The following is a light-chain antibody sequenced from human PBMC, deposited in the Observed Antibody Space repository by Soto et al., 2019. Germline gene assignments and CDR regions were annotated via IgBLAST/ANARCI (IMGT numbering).Light chain of an antibody. CDR3: ISYTSSNTLI. V-gene: IGLV2-14*01. CDR2: EVT. CDR1: SXDVGGYNY. J-gene: IGLJ2*01. Sequence: QSVLTQPASVSGSPGQSVTISCTGTSXDVGGYNYVSWYQQYPGKAPKVMIYEVTNRPSGVSNRFSGSKSGNTASLTISGLQAEDEADYYCISYTSSNTLIFGGGTKVTVL.